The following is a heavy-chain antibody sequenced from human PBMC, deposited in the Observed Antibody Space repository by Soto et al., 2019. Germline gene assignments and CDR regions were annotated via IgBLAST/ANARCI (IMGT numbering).Heavy chain of an antibody. Sequence: ASVKVSCKASGYTFTSYDINWVRQATGQGLEWMGWMNPNSGNTGYAQKFQGRVTMTRNTSISTAYMELSSLRSEDTAVYYCARSYSSSRDYGMDVWGQGTTVTVSS. CDR2: MNPNSGNT. D-gene: IGHD6-13*01. J-gene: IGHJ6*02. CDR3: ARSYSSSRDYGMDV. CDR1: GYTFTSYD. V-gene: IGHV1-8*01.